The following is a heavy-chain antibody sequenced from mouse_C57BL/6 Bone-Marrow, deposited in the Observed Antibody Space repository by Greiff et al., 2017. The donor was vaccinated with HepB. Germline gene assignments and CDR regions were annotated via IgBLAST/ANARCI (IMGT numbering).Heavy chain of an antibody. D-gene: IGHD1-1*01. CDR2: INPYNGGT. Sequence: EVQLQQSGPVLVKPGASVKMSCKASGYTFTDYYMNWVKQSHGKSLEWIGVINPYNGGTSYNQKFKGKATLTVDKSSSTAYMELNSLTSEDSAVYYCARGFITTVARGFDYWGQGTTLTVSS. J-gene: IGHJ2*01. CDR3: ARGFITTVARGFDY. V-gene: IGHV1-19*01. CDR1: GYTFTDYY.